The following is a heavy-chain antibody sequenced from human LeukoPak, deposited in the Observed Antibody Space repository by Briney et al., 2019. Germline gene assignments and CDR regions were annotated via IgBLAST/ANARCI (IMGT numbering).Heavy chain of an antibody. V-gene: IGHV3-33*01. CDR3: ARAVGPFDF. CDR1: GFIFSTYG. CDR2: IWYDGCNK. J-gene: IGHJ3*01. Sequence: PGGSLRLSCAASGFIFSTYGMHWVRQAPGKGLEWVAVIWYDGCNKYYADSVKGRFTISRDNSKNTLNLQMNSLRAEDTAVYYCARAVGPFDFWGQGTMVTVSA.